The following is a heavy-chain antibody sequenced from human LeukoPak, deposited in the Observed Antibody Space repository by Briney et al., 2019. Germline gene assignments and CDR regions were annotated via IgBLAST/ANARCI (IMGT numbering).Heavy chain of an antibody. CDR1: GYTSTSYG. CDR2: ISGYNGNT. Sequence: ASVKVSCKASGYTSTSYGISWVRQAPGQGLEWMGWISGYNGNTNYAQKLQGRVTMTTDTSTSTVYMELRSLRSDDTAVYYCARVLTGSGWYEDYWGQGTLVTVSS. V-gene: IGHV1-18*04. D-gene: IGHD6-19*01. CDR3: ARVLTGSGWYEDY. J-gene: IGHJ4*02.